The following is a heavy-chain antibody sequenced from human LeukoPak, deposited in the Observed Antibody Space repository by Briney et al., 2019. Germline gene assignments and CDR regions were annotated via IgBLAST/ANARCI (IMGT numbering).Heavy chain of an antibody. D-gene: IGHD5-24*01. CDR3: ARHAADGYNSEAFDI. Sequence: PSETLSLTCTVSGVSISSSSYYWGWIRQPPGQGLEWIGSIYYSGSTYYNPSLKSRVTISVDTSKNQFSLKLSSVTAADMAVYYCARHAADGYNSEAFDIWGQGTMVTVSS. J-gene: IGHJ3*02. V-gene: IGHV4-39*01. CDR2: IYYSGST. CDR1: GVSISSSSYY.